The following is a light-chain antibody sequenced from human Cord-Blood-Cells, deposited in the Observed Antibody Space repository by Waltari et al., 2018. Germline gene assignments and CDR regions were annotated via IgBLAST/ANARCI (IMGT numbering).Light chain of an antibody. V-gene: IGKV3-11*01. Sequence: DIVLTQSPATLSLSPGERATPSCRASQTVSSYLAWYQQKPGQAPRLLIYDASNRATGIPARFSGSGSETDFTLTISSLEPEDFAVYYCQQRSNWTPLTFGGGTKVEIK. J-gene: IGKJ4*01. CDR1: QTVSSY. CDR2: DAS. CDR3: QQRSNWTPLT.